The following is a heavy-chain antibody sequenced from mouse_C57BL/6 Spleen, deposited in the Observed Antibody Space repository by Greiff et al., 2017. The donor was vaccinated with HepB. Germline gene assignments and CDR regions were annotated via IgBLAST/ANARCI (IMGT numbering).Heavy chain of an antibody. CDR3: DRERDYEPYYFDY. D-gene: IGHD2-4*01. Sequence: VQLQQSGTELVKPGASVKLSCKASGYTFTSYWMHWVKQRPGQGLEWIGNINPSNGGTNYNEKFKSKATLTVDKSSSTAYMQLSSLTSEDSAVYYCDRERDYEPYYFDYWGQGTTLTVSS. CDR2: INPSNGGT. CDR1: GYTFTSYW. V-gene: IGHV1-53*01. J-gene: IGHJ2*01.